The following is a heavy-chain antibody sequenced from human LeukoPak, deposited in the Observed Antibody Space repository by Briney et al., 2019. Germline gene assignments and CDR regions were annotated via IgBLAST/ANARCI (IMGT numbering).Heavy chain of an antibody. V-gene: IGHV3-48*01. D-gene: IGHD6-19*01. CDR1: GFTFSSYS. Sequence: GGSLRLSCAASGFTFSSYSMNWVRQAPGKGLEGVSYISSSSSTIYYADSVKGRFTISRDNAKNSLYLQMNSLRAEDTAVYYCAKAQGYSSGNYFDYWGQGTLVTVSS. J-gene: IGHJ4*02. CDR2: ISSSSSTI. CDR3: AKAQGYSSGNYFDY.